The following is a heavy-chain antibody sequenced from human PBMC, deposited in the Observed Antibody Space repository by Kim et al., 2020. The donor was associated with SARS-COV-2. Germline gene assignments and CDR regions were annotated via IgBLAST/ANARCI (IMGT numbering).Heavy chain of an antibody. CDR1: GYTFTSYY. Sequence: ASVEVSCKASGYTFTSYYMHWVRQAPGQGLEWMGIINPSGGSTSYAQKFQGRVTMTRDTSTSTVYMELSSLRSEDTAVYYCARDPRFWSGYYSPYYFDYWGQGTLVTVSS. J-gene: IGHJ4*02. CDR3: ARDPRFWSGYYSPYYFDY. D-gene: IGHD3-3*01. CDR2: INPSGGST. V-gene: IGHV1-46*01.